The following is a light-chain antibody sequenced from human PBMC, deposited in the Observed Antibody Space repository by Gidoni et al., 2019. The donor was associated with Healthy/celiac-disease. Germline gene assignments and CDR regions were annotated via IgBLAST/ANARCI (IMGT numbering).Light chain of an antibody. CDR2: EGN. Sequence: QSALTQPASVSGSPGQSITISCTGTSSDVGSYNLVSWYQQHPGKAPKLMIYEGNKRPSGVSNRFSGFKSGNTASLTISGLQAEDEADYYCCSYAGSSTPLYVFGTGTKVTVL. CDR1: SSDVGSYNL. CDR3: CSYAGSSTPLYV. V-gene: IGLV2-23*01. J-gene: IGLJ1*01.